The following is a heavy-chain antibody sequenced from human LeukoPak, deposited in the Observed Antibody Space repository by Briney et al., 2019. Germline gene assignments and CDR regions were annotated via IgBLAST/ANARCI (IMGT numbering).Heavy chain of an antibody. CDR3: ARDYYGSGSYYNG. Sequence: SQTLSLTSALSGDSVSTNIAAWNWIRQSPSRGLEWLGRTYYRSKWYNDYAVSVKSRITINPDTSKNQFSLQLNSVTPEDTAVYYCARDYYGSGSYYNGWGQGTLVTVSS. CDR1: GDSVSTNIAA. D-gene: IGHD3-10*01. V-gene: IGHV6-1*01. CDR2: TYYRSKWYN. J-gene: IGHJ4*02.